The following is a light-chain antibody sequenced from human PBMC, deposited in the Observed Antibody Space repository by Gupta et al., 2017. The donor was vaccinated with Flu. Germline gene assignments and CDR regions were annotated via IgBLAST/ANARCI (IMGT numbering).Light chain of an antibody. CDR1: QSISYW. V-gene: IGKV1-5*03. J-gene: IGKJ1*01. Sequence: DIQLTQSPSTLSASVGDRVTITCRASQSISYWLAWYQQKPGEAPKLLIYKASRLERGVTSRFSGSVAEKEFTRSSSRLQQDDCDNYYCQQDNSYFTFGQGTKVEIK. CDR2: KAS. CDR3: QQDNSYFT.